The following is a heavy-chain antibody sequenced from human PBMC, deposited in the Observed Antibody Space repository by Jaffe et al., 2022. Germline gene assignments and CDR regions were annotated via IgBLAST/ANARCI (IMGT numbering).Heavy chain of an antibody. CDR3: AKECRDYIWGSYRRRYMDV. CDR2: IRYDGSNK. D-gene: IGHD3-16*02. Sequence: QVQLVESGGGVVQPGGSLRLSCAASGFTFSSYGMHWVRQAPGKGLEWVAFIRYDGSNKYYADSVKGRFTISRDNSKNTLYLQMNSLRAEDTAVYYCAKECRDYIWGSYRRRYMDVWGKGTTVTVSS. V-gene: IGHV3-30*02. CDR1: GFTFSSYG. J-gene: IGHJ6*03.